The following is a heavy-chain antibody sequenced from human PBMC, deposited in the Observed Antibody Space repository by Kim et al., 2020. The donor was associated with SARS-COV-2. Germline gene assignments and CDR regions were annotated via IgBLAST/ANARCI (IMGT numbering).Heavy chain of an antibody. J-gene: IGHJ4*02. CDR2: IYTSGST. V-gene: IGHV4-4*07. CDR1: GGSISSYY. CDR3: AGGSAGPVSVAGPFFGFDY. Sequence: SETLSLTCTVSGGSISSYYWSWIRQPAGKGLEWIGRIYTSGSTNYNPSLKSRVTMSVDTSKNQFSLKLSSVTAADTAVYYCAGGSAGPVSVAGPFFGFDYWGQGTLVTVSS. D-gene: IGHD6-19*01.